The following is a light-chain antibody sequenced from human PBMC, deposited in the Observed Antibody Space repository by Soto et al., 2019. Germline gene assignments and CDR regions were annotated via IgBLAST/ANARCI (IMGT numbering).Light chain of an antibody. V-gene: IGLV1-44*01. CDR1: SSNIGSKS. Sequence: QSVLTQPPSVSGTPGQRVNMSCSGSSSNIGSKSVSWYQHLPQTAPKLLIYSNNQRPSGVPGRFSGSKSGTSASLAISVLQSDDETQYYCAAWDDSLNVLVFGGGTKLTVL. CDR2: SNN. J-gene: IGLJ2*01. CDR3: AAWDDSLNVLV.